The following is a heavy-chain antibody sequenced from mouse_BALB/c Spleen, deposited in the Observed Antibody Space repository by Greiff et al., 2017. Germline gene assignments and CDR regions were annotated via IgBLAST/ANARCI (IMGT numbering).Heavy chain of an antibody. CDR2: INPGSGGT. J-gene: IGHJ1*01. V-gene: IGHV1-54*01. Sequence: VQLQQSGAELVRPGTSVKVSCKASGYAFTNYLIEWVKQRPGQGLEWIGVINPGSGGTNYNEKFKGKATLTADKSSSTAYMQLSSLTSDDSAVYFCLCDGYYVGTSTHFDVWGAGTTVTVSS. CDR3: LCDGYYVGTSTHFDV. D-gene: IGHD2-3*01. CDR1: GYAFTNYL.